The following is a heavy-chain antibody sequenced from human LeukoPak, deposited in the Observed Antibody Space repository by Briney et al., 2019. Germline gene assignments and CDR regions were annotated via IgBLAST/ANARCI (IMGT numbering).Heavy chain of an antibody. CDR2: ISYDGSNK. CDR1: GFTFSSYA. D-gene: IGHD4-17*01. CDR3: ARGTVTTTLNNWFDP. V-gene: IGHV3-30-3*01. J-gene: IGHJ5*02. Sequence: GGSLRLSCAASGFTFSSYAMHWVRQAPGKGLEWVAVISYDGSNKYYADSVKGRFTISRDNSKNTLYLQMNSLRAEDTAVYYCARGTVTTTLNNWFDPWGQGTLVTVSS.